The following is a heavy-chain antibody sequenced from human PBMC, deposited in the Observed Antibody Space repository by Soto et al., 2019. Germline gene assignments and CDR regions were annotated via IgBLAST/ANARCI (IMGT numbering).Heavy chain of an antibody. D-gene: IGHD1-1*01. CDR3: ARDRGGYNFDY. CDR2: IIPIFGTA. V-gene: IGHV1-69*06. J-gene: IGHJ4*02. CDR1: GGTFSSYA. Sequence: SVKVSCKASGGTFSSYAISWVRQVPGQGLEWMGGIIPIFGTANYAQKFQGRVTITADKSTSTAYMELSSLRSEDTAVYYCARDRGGYNFDYWGQGTLVTVSS.